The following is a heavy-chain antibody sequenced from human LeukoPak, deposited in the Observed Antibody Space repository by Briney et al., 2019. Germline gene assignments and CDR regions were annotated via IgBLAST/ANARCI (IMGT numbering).Heavy chain of an antibody. J-gene: IGHJ4*02. Sequence: GSLRLSCAASGFTFSSYWMHWVRQAPGKGLEWIGNIYHGGTTYYNPSLKSRVTISVDTSKNQFSLKLNSVTAADTAVYYCARVWIASGSYYDDRGAFDYWGQGTLVTVSS. D-gene: IGHD1-26*01. CDR2: IYHGGTT. V-gene: IGHV4-38-2*01. CDR3: ARVWIASGSYYDDRGAFDY. CDR1: GFTFSSYW.